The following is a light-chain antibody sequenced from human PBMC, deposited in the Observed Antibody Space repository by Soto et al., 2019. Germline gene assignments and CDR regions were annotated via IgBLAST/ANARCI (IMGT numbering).Light chain of an antibody. Sequence: QSALTQPRSVSVSPGQSVTISCTGTSSDVGGYNYVSWYQQHPGKAPKLMIYDVSERPSGVPDRFSGSKSGNTASLTISGLQAEDEADYYCCSYGGSFYVFGTGTKVTVL. J-gene: IGLJ1*01. CDR3: CSYGGSFYV. CDR2: DVS. CDR1: SSDVGGYNY. V-gene: IGLV2-11*01.